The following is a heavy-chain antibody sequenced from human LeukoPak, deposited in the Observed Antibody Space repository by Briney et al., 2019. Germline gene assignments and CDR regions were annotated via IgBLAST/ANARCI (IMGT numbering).Heavy chain of an antibody. CDR2: ISAYNGNT. D-gene: IGHD6-13*01. CDR1: GGTFSSYA. CDR3: ARGRIAAAGTGNWFDP. V-gene: IGHV1-18*01. J-gene: IGHJ5*02. Sequence: GSSVKVSCKASGGTFSSYAISWVRQAPGQGLEWMGWISAYNGNTKYAQKLQGRVTMTTDTSTSTAYMELRSLRSDDTAVYYCARGRIAAAGTGNWFDPWGQGTLVTVSS.